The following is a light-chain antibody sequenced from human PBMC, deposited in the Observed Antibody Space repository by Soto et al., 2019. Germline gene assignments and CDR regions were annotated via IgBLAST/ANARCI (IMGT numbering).Light chain of an antibody. Sequence: DIPLTQSPSFLSASEGDRVTITCRASQDIHVFLAWYQHKPGKAPRLLIDSASTLQSGVPSRFSGSRSGTQFTLPITSLQPEDVATYYCQKFNNSPLPFGPGTQVHI. J-gene: IGKJ3*01. CDR2: SAS. CDR3: QKFNNSPLP. V-gene: IGKV1-9*01. CDR1: QDIHVF.